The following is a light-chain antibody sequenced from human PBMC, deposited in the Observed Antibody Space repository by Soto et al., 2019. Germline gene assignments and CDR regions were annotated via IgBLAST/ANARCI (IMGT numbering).Light chain of an antibody. CDR1: QSIDRY. V-gene: IGKV1-39*01. J-gene: IGKJ4*01. CDR2: GAF. Sequence: DIQMTQSPSSLSASVGDRVTITCRASQSIDRYLNWYQQKPGTAPKLLISGAFSLRSGVPSRFSGSGSGTDFTLTINSLQPEDFTTYYCQQGSRTLTFGGGTKVEI. CDR3: QQGSRTLT.